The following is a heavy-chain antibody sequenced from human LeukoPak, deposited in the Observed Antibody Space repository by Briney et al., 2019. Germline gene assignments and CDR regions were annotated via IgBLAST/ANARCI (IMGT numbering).Heavy chain of an antibody. V-gene: IGHV4-61*02. Sequence: PSQTLSLTCTVSGGSISSGSYYWSWIRQPAGKGLEWIGRIYTSGSTNYNPSLKSRVTISVDTSKNQFSLKLSSVTAADTAVYYCATNREQQPWGTFDYWGQGTLVTVSS. J-gene: IGHJ4*02. CDR1: GGSISSGSYY. CDR2: IYTSGST. D-gene: IGHD6-13*01. CDR3: ATNREQQPWGTFDY.